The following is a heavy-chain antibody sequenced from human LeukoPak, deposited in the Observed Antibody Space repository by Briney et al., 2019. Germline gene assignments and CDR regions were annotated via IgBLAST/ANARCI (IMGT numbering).Heavy chain of an antibody. J-gene: IGHJ3*02. CDR3: ARSSGTYLRSDAFDI. D-gene: IGHD1-26*01. CDR2: ITSSGSTQ. Sequence: GGSLRLSCAASGFTFSDYYMSWIRQAPGKGLERVSYITSSGSTQHYADSVKGRFTISRDSAKNSLYLQMDSLRAEDTAVFYCARSSGTYLRSDAFDIWGQGTTVTVS. V-gene: IGHV3-11*04. CDR1: GFTFSDYY.